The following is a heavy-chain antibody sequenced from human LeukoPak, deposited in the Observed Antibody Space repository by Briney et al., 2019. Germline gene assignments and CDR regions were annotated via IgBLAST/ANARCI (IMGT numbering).Heavy chain of an antibody. J-gene: IGHJ2*01. D-gene: IGHD3-3*02. Sequence: PGGSLRLSCAASGFTVSTYYMNWVRQAPGKGLEWVSIIYSGGTTYYADSVKGRFTISRGTSKNTLSLQMNSLRAEDTAVYFCARVGDHFHWNLDLWGRGTLVTVSS. CDR2: IYSGGTT. CDR3: ARVGDHFHWNLDL. CDR1: GFTVSTYY. V-gene: IGHV3-53*01.